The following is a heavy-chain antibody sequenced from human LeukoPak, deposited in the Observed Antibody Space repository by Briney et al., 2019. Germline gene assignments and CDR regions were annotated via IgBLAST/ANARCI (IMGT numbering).Heavy chain of an antibody. CDR2: IYPGDSDT. V-gene: IGHV5-51*01. J-gene: IGHJ5*02. CDR3: ARHRISDYDSGVSWCDP. D-gene: IGHD5-12*01. Sequence: GESLKISCKGSGYSFTSYWTGWVRQMPGKGLEWMGIIYPGDSDTRYSPSFQGQVTISADKSISAAYLQWSSLKASDTAMYYCARHRISDYDSGVSWCDPWGQGTLVTVSS. CDR1: GYSFTSYW.